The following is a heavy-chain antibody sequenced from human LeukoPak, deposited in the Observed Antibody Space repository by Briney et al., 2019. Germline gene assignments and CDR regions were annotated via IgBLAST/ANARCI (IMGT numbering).Heavy chain of an antibody. Sequence: GESLKISCKGSGYSFTSYWIGWVRQMPGKGLEWMGIIYPGDSDTRYSPSFQGQVTISADKSISTAYLQWSSLKASDTAMYYCARQMEDEDYYYYGMDVWGQGTTVTVSS. CDR1: GYSFTSYW. J-gene: IGHJ6*02. CDR3: ARQMEDEDYYYYGMDV. D-gene: IGHD1-1*01. V-gene: IGHV5-51*01. CDR2: IYPGDSDT.